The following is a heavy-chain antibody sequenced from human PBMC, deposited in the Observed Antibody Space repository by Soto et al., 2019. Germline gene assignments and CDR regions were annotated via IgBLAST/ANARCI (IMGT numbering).Heavy chain of an antibody. CDR3: ARQLAYCGGDCYTEPSDY. V-gene: IGHV1-2*02. CDR1: GYVFTAYY. J-gene: IGHJ4*01. CDR2: INPNSGDT. Sequence: GASVKVSCKTSGYVFTAYYIHWVRQAPGQGLEWMGWINPNSGDTKFAQKFQGRVTMTRDTSISTAYMDLTRLTSDDTAIYYCARQLAYCGGDCYTEPSDYW. D-gene: IGHD2-21*02.